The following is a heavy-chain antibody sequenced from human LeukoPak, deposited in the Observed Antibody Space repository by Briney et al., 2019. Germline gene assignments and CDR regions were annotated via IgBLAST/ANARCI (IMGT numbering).Heavy chain of an antibody. J-gene: IGHJ4*02. CDR3: ARLPIFGVVRGDY. CDR1: GGSISSSSYY. V-gene: IGHV4-39*01. D-gene: IGHD3-3*01. Sequence: SETLSLTCTVSGGSISSSSYYWGWIRQPPGKGLEWIGSIYYSGSTYYNPSLKSRVTISVDTSKNQFSLKLSSVTAADTAVYYCARLPIFGVVRGDYWGQGALVTVSS. CDR2: IYYSGST.